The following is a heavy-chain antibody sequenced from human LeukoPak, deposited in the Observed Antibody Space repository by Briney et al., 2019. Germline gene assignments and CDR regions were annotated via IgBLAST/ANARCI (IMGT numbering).Heavy chain of an antibody. CDR2: IYYSGST. CDR1: GGSISSYY. V-gene: IGHV4-59*12. Sequence: SETLSLTCTVSGGSISSYYWSWIRQPPGKGLEWIGYIYYSGSTNYNPSLKSRVTISVDRSKNQFSLKLSSVTAADTAVYYCARGGTGDDAFDIWGQGTMVTVSS. J-gene: IGHJ3*02. CDR3: ARGGTGDDAFDI. D-gene: IGHD7-27*01.